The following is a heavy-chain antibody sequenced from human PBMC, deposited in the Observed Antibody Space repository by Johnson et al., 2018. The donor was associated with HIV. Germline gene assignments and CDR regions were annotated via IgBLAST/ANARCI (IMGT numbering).Heavy chain of an antibody. V-gene: IGHV3-9*01. Sequence: VQLVESGGGVVQPGRSLRLSCAASAFPFDDHALHWVRQTPGKGLQWFSIILKGRFTISRDNAKNDLDLQMHSLRPEDTALYYCAKDISGRPDAFDIWGQGTMVTVSS. CDR3: AKDISGRPDAFDI. CDR1: AFPFDDHA. J-gene: IGHJ3*02. CDR2: I. D-gene: IGHD1-26*01.